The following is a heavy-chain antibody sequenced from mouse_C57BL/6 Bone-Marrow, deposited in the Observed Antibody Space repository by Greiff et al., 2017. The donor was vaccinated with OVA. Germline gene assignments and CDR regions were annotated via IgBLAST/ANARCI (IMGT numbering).Heavy chain of an antibody. CDR3: ARSPIYDGYYGFAY. V-gene: IGHV1-69*01. J-gene: IGHJ3*01. Sequence: VQLQQPGAELVMPGASVKLSCKASGYTFTSYWMHWVKQRPGKGLEWIGEIDPSDSYTNYNQKFKGKSTLTVDKSSSTAYMPLSSLTSEDSAVYYCARSPIYDGYYGFAYWGQGTLITVSA. CDR1: GYTFTSYW. D-gene: IGHD2-3*01. CDR2: IDPSDSYT.